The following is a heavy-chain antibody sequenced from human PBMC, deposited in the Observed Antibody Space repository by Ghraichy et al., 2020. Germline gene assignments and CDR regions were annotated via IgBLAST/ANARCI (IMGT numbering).Heavy chain of an antibody. V-gene: IGHV4-59*01. CDR2: LYDSGST. CDR3: VRDWGSSSSGGLGP. Sequence: SETLSLTCTVSGVTISTYSWSWIRQPPGKGLEWIGYLYDSGSTKYNPSLKSRVTISVDTSKNQLSLKLTSVTAADTAVYYCVRDWGSSSSGGLGPWGQGTLVTVSS. J-gene: IGHJ5*02. CDR1: GVTISTYS. D-gene: IGHD3-16*01.